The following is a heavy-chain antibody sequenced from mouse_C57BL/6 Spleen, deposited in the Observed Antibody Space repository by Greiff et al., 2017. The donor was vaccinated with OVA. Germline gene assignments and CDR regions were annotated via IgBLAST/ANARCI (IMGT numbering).Heavy chain of an antibody. CDR2: ISRGGGNT. Sequence: EVKLVESGGGLVKPGGSLKLSCAASGYTFSSYTMHWVRQTPEKRLEWVATISRGGGNTNYPDSVKGRSTFSRDNAKNTLYLQMSSLRSEYTALDYCARRIYYDYDGYFDVWGTGTTVTVSS. CDR3: ARRIYYDYDGYFDV. D-gene: IGHD2-4*01. CDR1: GYTFSSYT. J-gene: IGHJ1*03. V-gene: IGHV5-9*01.